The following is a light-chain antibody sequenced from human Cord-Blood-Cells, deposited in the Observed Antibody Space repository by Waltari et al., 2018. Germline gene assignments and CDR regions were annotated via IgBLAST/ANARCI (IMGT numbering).Light chain of an antibody. CDR1: PSVLYSSNNKNY. CDR3: QQYYSTPPT. CDR2: WAS. V-gene: IGKV4-1*01. Sequence: DIVMTQSPDSLAVSLGERATINCKSIPSVLYSSNNKNYLAWYQQKPGQPPKLLIYWASTRESGVPDRFSGSGSGTDFTLTISSLQAEDVAVYYCQQYYSTPPTFGQGTKLEIK. J-gene: IGKJ2*01.